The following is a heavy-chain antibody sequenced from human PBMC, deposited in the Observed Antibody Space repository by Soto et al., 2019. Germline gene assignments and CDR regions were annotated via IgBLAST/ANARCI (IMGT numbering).Heavy chain of an antibody. CDR2: ISYDGSNK. D-gene: IGHD3-10*01. V-gene: IGHV3-30-3*01. Sequence: QVQLVESGGGVVQPGRSLRLSCAASGFTFSSYAMHWVRQAPGKGLEWVAVISYDGSNKYYADSVKGRFTISRDNSKNTLYLQMNSLRAEDTAVYYCARDRKLWFGDRAYYYGMDVWGQGTTVTVSS. CDR1: GFTFSSYA. CDR3: ARDRKLWFGDRAYYYGMDV. J-gene: IGHJ6*02.